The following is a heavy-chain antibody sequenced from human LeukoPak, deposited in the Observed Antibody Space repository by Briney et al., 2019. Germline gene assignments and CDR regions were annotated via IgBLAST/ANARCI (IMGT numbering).Heavy chain of an antibody. Sequence: GGSLRLSCAASGFTFDDFGMHWVRQAPGKGLEWVSGISWDSGSIEYADSVKGRFTISRDNAKNSLYLQMNSLRSEDTALYYCAKELYRARYIFGVWGQGTTVTVSS. CDR1: GFTFDDFG. V-gene: IGHV3-9*01. J-gene: IGHJ6*02. CDR3: AKELYRARYIFGV. CDR2: ISWDSGSI. D-gene: IGHD3-10*02.